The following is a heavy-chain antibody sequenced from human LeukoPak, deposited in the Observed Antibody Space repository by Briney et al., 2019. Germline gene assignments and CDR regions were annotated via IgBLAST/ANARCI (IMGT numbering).Heavy chain of an antibody. V-gene: IGHV4-61*08. Sequence: PSETLSLTCTVSGGSISSGGYYWSWIRQHPGKGLEWIGYIYYSGSTNYNPSLKSRVTISVDTSKNQFSLKLSSVTAADTAVFYCARGWYGWYFDLWGRGTLVTVSS. J-gene: IGHJ2*01. CDR2: IYYSGST. D-gene: IGHD6-19*01. CDR1: GGSISSGGYY. CDR3: ARGWYGWYFDL.